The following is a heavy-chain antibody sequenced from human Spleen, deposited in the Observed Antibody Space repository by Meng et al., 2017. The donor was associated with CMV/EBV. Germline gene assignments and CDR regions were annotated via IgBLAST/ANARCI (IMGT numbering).Heavy chain of an antibody. CDR2: IYPDDSDT. CDR3: ARRGMMTTRGYWFDP. J-gene: IGHJ5*02. V-gene: IGHV5-51*01. Sequence: GESLKISCKASGYSFTTFWIGWLRQTPGKGLDWMGIIYPDDSDTRYNPSFQGQVTITADKSISTVYLQWSSLKASDTAIYYCARRGMMTTRGYWFDPWGPGTLVTVSS. D-gene: IGHD4-17*01. CDR1: GYSFTTFW.